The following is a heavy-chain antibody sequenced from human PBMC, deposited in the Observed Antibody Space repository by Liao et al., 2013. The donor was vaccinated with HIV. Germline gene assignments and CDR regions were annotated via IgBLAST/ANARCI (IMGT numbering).Heavy chain of an antibody. V-gene: IGHV4-39*07. CDR1: GGSISSSSYY. CDR2: IYTSGST. Sequence: QLQLQESGPGLVKPSETLSLTCTVSGGSISSSSYYWGWIRQPPGKGLEWIGSIYTSGSTNYNPSLKSRVTMSVDTSKNQFLPQAELCDRRGHRPCTYCAREDSVWSWLCTTWGHGNPGHRLL. D-gene: IGHD3-16*01. J-gene: IGHJ4*02. CDR3: AREDSVWSWLCTT.